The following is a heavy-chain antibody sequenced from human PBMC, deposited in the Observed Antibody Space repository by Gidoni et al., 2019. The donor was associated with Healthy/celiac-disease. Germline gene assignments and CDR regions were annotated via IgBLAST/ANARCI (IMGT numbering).Heavy chain of an antibody. CDR1: GFTFSSYA. Sequence: EVQLVESGGGLVQPGGSLSLSCAASGFTFSSYAMSWVRQAPGKGLEWVSAISGSGGSTYYADSVKGRFTISRDNSKNTLYLQMNSLRAEDTAVYYCAKDFKVVVISAEYFQHWGQGTLVTVSS. J-gene: IGHJ1*01. CDR3: AKDFKVVVISAEYFQH. V-gene: IGHV3-23*04. D-gene: IGHD3-22*01. CDR2: ISGSGGST.